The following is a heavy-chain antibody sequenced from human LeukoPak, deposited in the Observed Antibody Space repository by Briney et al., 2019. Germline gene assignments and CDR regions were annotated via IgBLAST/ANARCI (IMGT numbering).Heavy chain of an antibody. V-gene: IGHV3-7*01. CDR1: GFTFSSHW. Sequence: GGSLRLSCAASGFTFSSHWMSCVRQAPGKGLEWVANIKEDGSEKYYVDSVKGRFTISRDNAKKSLFLQMSSLRVEDTAVYYCARGRNLGVWGQGTTVTVSS. J-gene: IGHJ6*02. CDR3: ARGRNLGV. CDR2: IKEDGSEK.